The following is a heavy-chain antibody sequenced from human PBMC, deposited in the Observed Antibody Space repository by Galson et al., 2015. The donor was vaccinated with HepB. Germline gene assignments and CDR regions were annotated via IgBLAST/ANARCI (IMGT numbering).Heavy chain of an antibody. Sequence: SLRLSCATSGFRFTTDWMTWVRQAPGKGLEWVANIRQDGGEKHYVDSVKGRFTISRDNAKNSLYLQMNSLTAEDTAVYYCARNLRIAAAGQHFDFWGQGTLVTVSS. D-gene: IGHD6-13*01. J-gene: IGHJ4*02. CDR1: GFRFTTDW. CDR2: IRQDGGEK. V-gene: IGHV3-7*01. CDR3: ARNLRIAAAGQHFDF.